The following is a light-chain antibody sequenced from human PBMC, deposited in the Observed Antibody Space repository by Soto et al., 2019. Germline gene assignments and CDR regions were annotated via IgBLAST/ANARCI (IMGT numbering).Light chain of an antibody. CDR2: EVN. CDR1: SSDVGGYHY. CDR3: SSYAGSSAAVI. V-gene: IGLV2-8*01. J-gene: IGLJ2*01. Sequence: QSVLTQPPSASGSPGQSVTISCTGTSSDVGGYHYVSWYQQHPGKAPRLMIYEVNKRPSGVPDRFSGSKSSNTASLSVSGLQAEDEADYYCSSYAGSSAAVIVGEGTELTAL.